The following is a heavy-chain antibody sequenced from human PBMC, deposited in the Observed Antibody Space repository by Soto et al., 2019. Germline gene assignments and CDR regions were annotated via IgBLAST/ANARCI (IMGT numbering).Heavy chain of an antibody. CDR2: IYYSGST. J-gene: IGHJ4*02. V-gene: IGHV4-59*01. D-gene: IGHD6-13*01. CDR1: GGSISSYY. CDR3: ARDLVPYYFDY. Sequence: SETLSLTCTVSGGSISSYYWSWIRQPPGKGLEWIGYIYYSGSTNYNPSLKSRVTISVDTSKNQFSLKLSSVTAADTAVYYCARDLVPYYFDYWGQGTLVTVSS.